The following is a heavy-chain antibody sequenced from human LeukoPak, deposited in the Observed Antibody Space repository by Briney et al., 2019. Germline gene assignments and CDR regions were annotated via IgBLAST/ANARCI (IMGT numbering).Heavy chain of an antibody. CDR2: IYHSGST. J-gene: IGHJ5*02. D-gene: IGHD3-9*01. V-gene: IGHV4-38-2*02. CDR3: ARDWRDYDILTGYHGSGWFDP. CDR1: GYSISSGYY. Sequence: PSETLSLTCTVSGYSISSGYYWGWIRQPPGKGLEWIGSIYHSGSTNYNPSLKSRVTMSVDTSKNQFSLKLSSVTAADTAVYYCARDWRDYDILTGYHGSGWFDPWGQGTLVTVSS.